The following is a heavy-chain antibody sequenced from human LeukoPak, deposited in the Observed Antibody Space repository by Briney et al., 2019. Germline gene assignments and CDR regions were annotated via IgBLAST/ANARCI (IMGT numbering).Heavy chain of an antibody. D-gene: IGHD3-22*01. Sequence: GGSLRLSCAASGFTVSSNYMSWVRQAPGKGLEWVSVIYSGGSTYYADSVKGRFTISRDNSKNTLYLQMNSLGAEDTAVYYCARDLRYYYDSSGYPNYYYYYGMDVWGQGTTVTVSS. J-gene: IGHJ6*02. CDR2: IYSGGST. CDR3: ARDLRYYYDSSGYPNYYYYYGMDV. CDR1: GFTVSSNY. V-gene: IGHV3-66*01.